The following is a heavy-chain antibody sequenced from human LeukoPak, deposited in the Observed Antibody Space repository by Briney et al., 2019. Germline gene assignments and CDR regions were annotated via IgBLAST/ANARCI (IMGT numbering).Heavy chain of an antibody. D-gene: IGHD3-3*01. CDR2: IYTSGST. Sequence: PSETLSLTCTVSGGSISSYCWSWIRQPAGKGLEWIGRIYTSGSTNYNPSLKSRVTMSVDTSKNQFSLKLSSVTAADTAVYYCARGYPTIFGVVIIGFDPWGRGTLVAVSS. CDR1: GGSISSYC. CDR3: ARGYPTIFGVVIIGFDP. J-gene: IGHJ5*02. V-gene: IGHV4-4*07.